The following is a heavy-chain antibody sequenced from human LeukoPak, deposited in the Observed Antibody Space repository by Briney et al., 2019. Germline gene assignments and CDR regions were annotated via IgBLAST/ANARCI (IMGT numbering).Heavy chain of an antibody. Sequence: PGGSLRLSCAASGFSFSRYWMSWVRQAPGKGLEWVANIKQDGSEKYYVASVKGRFTISRDNAKNSLYLQMNSLRAEDTAMYYCARAGQEWFGELGFDSWGQGTLVTVSS. D-gene: IGHD3-10*01. CDR1: GFSFSRYW. V-gene: IGHV3-7*01. CDR2: IKQDGSEK. J-gene: IGHJ4*02. CDR3: ARAGQEWFGELGFDS.